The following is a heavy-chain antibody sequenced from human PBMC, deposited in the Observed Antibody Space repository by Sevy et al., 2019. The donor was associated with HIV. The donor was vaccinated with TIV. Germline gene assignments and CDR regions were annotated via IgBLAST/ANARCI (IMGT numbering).Heavy chain of an antibody. V-gene: IGHV3-9*01. CDR3: AKSHSSSWYPYTYYYYGMDV. CDR1: GFTFDDYA. J-gene: IGHJ6*02. CDR2: ISWNSGSI. D-gene: IGHD6-13*01. Sequence: GGSLRLSCAASGFTFDDYAMHWVRQAPGKGLEWVSGISWNSGSIGYADSVKGRFTISRDNAKNSLYLQMNSLRAEDTALYYYAKSHSSSWYPYTYYYYGMDVWGQGTTVTVSS.